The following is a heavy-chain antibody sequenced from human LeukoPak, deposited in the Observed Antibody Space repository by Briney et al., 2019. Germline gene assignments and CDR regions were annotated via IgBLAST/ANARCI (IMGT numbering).Heavy chain of an antibody. V-gene: IGHV4-39*01. CDR3: ATSGREAAHAFDI. CDR2: IYYSGST. Sequence: PSETLSLTCTVSGGSISSSSYYWGWIRQPPGKGLEWIGSIYYSGSTYYNPSLKSRVTISVDTSKNQFSLKLSSVTAADTAVYYCATSGREAAHAFDIWGQGTMVTVSS. J-gene: IGHJ3*02. CDR1: GGSISSSSYY. D-gene: IGHD6-6*01.